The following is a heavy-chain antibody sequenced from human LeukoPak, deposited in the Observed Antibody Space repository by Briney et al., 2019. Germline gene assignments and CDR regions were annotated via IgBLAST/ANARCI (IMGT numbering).Heavy chain of an antibody. V-gene: IGHV1-3*04. CDR2: INTGNGNT. CDR1: GYTFTDYD. CDR3: ARDYGSGSLHY. Sequence: ASVKVSCKASGYTFTDYDIHWVRQAPGQRLEWMGWINTGNGNTRYSQKFQDRVTIARDTSASTAYMELSSLRSEDTAVYYCARDYGSGSLHYWGQGTLVTVSS. D-gene: IGHD3-10*01. J-gene: IGHJ4*02.